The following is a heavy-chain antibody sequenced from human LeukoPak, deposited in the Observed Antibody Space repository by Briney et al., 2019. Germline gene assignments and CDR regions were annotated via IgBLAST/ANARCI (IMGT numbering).Heavy chain of an antibody. V-gene: IGHV1-69*04. CDR3: ARAIRPYYYYGMDV. CDR2: IIPILGIA. D-gene: IGHD1-1*01. Sequence: SVKVSCKASGGTFSSYAISWVRQAPGQGLEWMGRIIPILGIANYAQKFQGRVTITADKSTSTAYMELSSLRSEDAAVYYCARAIRPYYYYGMDVWGQGTTVTVSS. J-gene: IGHJ6*02. CDR1: GGTFSSYA.